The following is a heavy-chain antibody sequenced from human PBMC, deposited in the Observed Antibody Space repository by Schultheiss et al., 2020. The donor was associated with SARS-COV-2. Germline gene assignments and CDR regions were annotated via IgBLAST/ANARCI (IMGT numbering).Heavy chain of an antibody. CDR2: IYYSGST. CDR3: ARYPLYFTFFGVGGGMDV. V-gene: IGHV4-39*01. Sequence: SETLSLTCTVSGGSISSSSYYWGWIRQPPGKGLEWIGSIYYSGSTYYNPSLKSRVTISVDTSKNQFSLKLSSVTAADTAVYYCARYPLYFTFFGVGGGMDVWGQGTTVTVSS. D-gene: IGHD3-3*01. CDR1: GGSISSSSYY. J-gene: IGHJ6*02.